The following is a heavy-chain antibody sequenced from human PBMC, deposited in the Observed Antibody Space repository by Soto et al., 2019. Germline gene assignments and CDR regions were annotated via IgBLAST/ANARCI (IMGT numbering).Heavy chain of an antibody. CDR3: ARGRDTAGGLYYFDY. J-gene: IGHJ4*02. Sequence: KTSETLSLTCAVYGGSFSGYYWSWIRQPPGKGLEWIGEINHSGSTNYNPSLKSRVTISVDTSKNQFSLKLSSVTAADTAVYYCARGRDTAGGLYYFDYWGQGTLVTVSS. CDR1: GGSFSGYY. V-gene: IGHV4-34*01. D-gene: IGHD2-21*01. CDR2: INHSGST.